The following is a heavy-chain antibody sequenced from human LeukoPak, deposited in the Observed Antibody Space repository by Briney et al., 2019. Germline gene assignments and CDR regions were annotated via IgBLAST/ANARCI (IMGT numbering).Heavy chain of an antibody. CDR3: AAVGSISSTGVRRQAFDI. Sequence: SVKVSCKASGFTFTSSAVQWVRQARGQRLEWIGWIVVGSGNTNYAQKFQERVTITRDMSTSTAYMELSSLRSEDTAVYYCAAVGSISSTGVRRQAFDIWGQGTMVTVSS. V-gene: IGHV1-58*01. CDR1: GFTFTSSA. D-gene: IGHD3-3*02. CDR2: IVVGSGNT. J-gene: IGHJ3*02.